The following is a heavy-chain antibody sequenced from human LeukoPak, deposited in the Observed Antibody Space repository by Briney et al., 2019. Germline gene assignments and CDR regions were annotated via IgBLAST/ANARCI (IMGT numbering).Heavy chain of an antibody. J-gene: IGHJ5*02. D-gene: IGHD3-3*01. Sequence: GGSLRLSCAASGFTFSSYSMNWVRQAPGKGLEWVSSISSSSSYIYYADSVKGRFTISRDNAKNSLYLQMNSLRAEDTVVYYCAREYEDDFWSGYYSLDPWGQGTLVTVSS. CDR2: ISSSSSYI. CDR1: GFTFSSYS. V-gene: IGHV3-21*01. CDR3: AREYEDDFWSGYYSLDP.